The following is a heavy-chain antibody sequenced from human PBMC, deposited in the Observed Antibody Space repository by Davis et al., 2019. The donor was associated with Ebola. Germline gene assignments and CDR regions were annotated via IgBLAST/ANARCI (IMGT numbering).Heavy chain of an antibody. V-gene: IGHV3-21*03. J-gene: IGHJ4*02. CDR3: TRVGAKWELLIYFDY. CDR1: GFTFSSYS. Sequence: GGSLRLSCAASGFTFSSYSMNWVRQAPGKGLEWVSSISSSSSYIYYADSVKGRFTISRDNAKNSLYLQMNSLKTEDTAVYYCTRVGAKWELLIYFDYWGQGTLVTVSS. D-gene: IGHD1-26*01. CDR2: ISSSSSYI.